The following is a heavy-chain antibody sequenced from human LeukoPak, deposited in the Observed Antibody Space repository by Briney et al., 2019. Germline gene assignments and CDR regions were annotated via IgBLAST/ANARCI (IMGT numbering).Heavy chain of an antibody. V-gene: IGHV4-59*01. D-gene: IGHD2-15*01. CDR1: GGSISSYY. CDR2: IYYSGST. Sequence: SETLSLTCTVSGGSISSYYWSWIRQPPGKGLEWIGYIYYSGSTNYNPSLKSRVTISVDTSKNQFSLKLSSVTAADTAAYYCARGGSRHYFDYWGQGTLVTVSS. CDR3: ARGGSRHYFDY. J-gene: IGHJ4*02.